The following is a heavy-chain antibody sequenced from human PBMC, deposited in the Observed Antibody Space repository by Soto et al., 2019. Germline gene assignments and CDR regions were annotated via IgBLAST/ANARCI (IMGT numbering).Heavy chain of an antibody. CDR1: GYSFTTYW. V-gene: IGHV5-51*01. D-gene: IGHD5-12*01. Sequence: PGESLKISCKGSGYSFTTYWISWVRQMPGKGLEWMGIIYPGDPDTRYSPSFQGQVTISVDKSINTAYLQWSSLKASDTAMYYCARRGWSGYDRDYYGMDVWGQGTTVTVSS. CDR3: ARRGWSGYDRDYYGMDV. CDR2: IYPGDPDT. J-gene: IGHJ6*02.